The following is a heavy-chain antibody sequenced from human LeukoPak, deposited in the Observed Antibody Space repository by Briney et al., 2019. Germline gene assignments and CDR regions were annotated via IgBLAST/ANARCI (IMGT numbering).Heavy chain of an antibody. V-gene: IGHV3-48*03. CDR3: ARGGSSGLFDY. CDR1: GFTFSSYE. CDR2: ISSSGSTI. D-gene: IGHD3-22*01. Sequence: GGSLRLSCAASGFTFSSYEMNWVRQAPGKGLEWVSYISSSGSTIYYADSVKGRFTISRDNAKNSLYLQMNSLRAEDTAVYYCARGGSSGLFDYWGQGTLVTVSS. J-gene: IGHJ4*02.